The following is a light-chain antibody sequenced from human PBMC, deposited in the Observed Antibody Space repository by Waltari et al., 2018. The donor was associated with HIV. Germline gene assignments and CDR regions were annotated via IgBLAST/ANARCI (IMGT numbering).Light chain of an antibody. CDR3: QQYNSFSSLT. V-gene: IGKV1-5*03. CDR2: KAS. Sequence: DIQMTKFPSTLSASVADRVTITCRASQSISRWLAWYQQKPGKAPKVLIYKASTVESGVPSRFSGSGSGTEFTLTISSLQPDDFATYYCQQYNSFSSLTFGGGTKVEIK. J-gene: IGKJ4*01. CDR1: QSISRW.